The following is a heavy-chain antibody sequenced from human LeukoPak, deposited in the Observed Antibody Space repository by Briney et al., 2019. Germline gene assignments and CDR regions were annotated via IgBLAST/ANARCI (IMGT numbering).Heavy chain of an antibody. D-gene: IGHD6-19*01. V-gene: IGHV4-59*08. Sequence: SETLSLTCTVSGGSISSYYWTWIRQPPGKGLEWIGYVSYSGTTKYNPSLKSRVTISVDTSKNQFSLKLSSVTAADTAVYYCASGMGPSGWNDYWGQGTLVTVSS. CDR1: GGSISSYY. CDR3: ASGMGPSGWNDY. J-gene: IGHJ4*02. CDR2: VSYSGTT.